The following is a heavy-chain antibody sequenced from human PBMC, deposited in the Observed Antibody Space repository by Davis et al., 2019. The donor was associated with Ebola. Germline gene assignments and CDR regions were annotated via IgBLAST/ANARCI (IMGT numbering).Heavy chain of an antibody. D-gene: IGHD2-15*01. J-gene: IGHJ4*02. Sequence: SETLSLTCTVSGGSISSSSYYRGWIRQPPGKGLEWIGSIYYSGSTYYNPSLKSRVTISVDTSKNQFSLKLSSVTAADTAVYYCARRRGRNCSGGSCYWDYWGQGTLVTVSS. CDR1: GGSISSSSYY. V-gene: IGHV4-39*01. CDR3: ARRRGRNCSGGSCYWDY. CDR2: IYYSGST.